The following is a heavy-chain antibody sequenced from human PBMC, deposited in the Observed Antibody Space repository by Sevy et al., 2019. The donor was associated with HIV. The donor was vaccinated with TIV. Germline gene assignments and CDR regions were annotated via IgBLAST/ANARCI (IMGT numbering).Heavy chain of an antibody. CDR2: IRQDGSEK. CDR1: GFTFRNFW. V-gene: IGHV3-7*01. D-gene: IGHD3-10*01. CDR3: AKSYFGSWTSYGMDL. Sequence: GGSLRLSCAVSGFTFRNFWMSWVRQTPGKGLEWVANIRQDGSEKYYVDSVRGRFTISKDNAKNSRFLKLNSLRADYTAIYYCAKSYFGSWTSYGMDLWGRGTTVTVSS. J-gene: IGHJ6*02.